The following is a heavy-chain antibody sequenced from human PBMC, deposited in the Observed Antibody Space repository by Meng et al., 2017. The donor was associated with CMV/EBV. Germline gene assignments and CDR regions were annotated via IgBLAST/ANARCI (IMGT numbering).Heavy chain of an antibody. CDR3: TSFPRFIYYGMDV. V-gene: IGHV3-30*02. CDR1: GFTFDNYG. CDR2: IRHDGTTK. Sequence: GGSLRLSCAASGFTFDNYGMHWVRQTPGKGLEWVAFIRHDGTTKFYGDSVKGRFTISRDNSKNTLYLQMNSLRAEDTAVYYCTSFPRFIYYGMDVWGQGTTVTVSS. J-gene: IGHJ6*02. D-gene: IGHD2-15*01.